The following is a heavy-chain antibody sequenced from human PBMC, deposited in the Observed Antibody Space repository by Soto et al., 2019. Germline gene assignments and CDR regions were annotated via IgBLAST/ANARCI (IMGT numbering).Heavy chain of an antibody. D-gene: IGHD3-10*01. CDR3: ARYPWFGEPSPPDY. CDR2: INWNGGST. Sequence: GGSLRLSCAASGFTFDDYGMSWVRQAPGKGLEWVSGINWNGGSTGYEDSVKGRFTISRDNAKNSLYLQMNSLRAEDTALYHCARYPWFGEPSPPDYWGQGTLVTVSS. CDR1: GFTFDDYG. V-gene: IGHV3-20*01. J-gene: IGHJ4*02.